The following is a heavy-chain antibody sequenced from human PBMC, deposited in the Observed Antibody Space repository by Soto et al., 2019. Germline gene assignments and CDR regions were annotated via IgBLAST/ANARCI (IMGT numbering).Heavy chain of an antibody. CDR1: GGSISSYY. V-gene: IGHV4-59*12. J-gene: IGHJ5*02. D-gene: IGHD3-3*01. CDR3: ARAYYDFWSGPNRANWFDP. Sequence: SETLSLTCTVSGGSISSYYWSWIRQPPGKGLEWIGYIYYSGSTNYNPSLKSRVTISVDTSKNQFSLKLSSVTAADTAVYYCARAYYDFWSGPNRANWFDPWGQGTLVTV. CDR2: IYYSGST.